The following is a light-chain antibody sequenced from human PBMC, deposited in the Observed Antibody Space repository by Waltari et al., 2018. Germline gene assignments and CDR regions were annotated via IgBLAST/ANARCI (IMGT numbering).Light chain of an antibody. J-gene: IGLJ2*01. CDR3: CSYAGNGVV. Sequence: QSALTQPAAVSGSPGQSITISCTGTSSDVGSYHLVSWYQQHPGKAPKLMIYEVSKRPSGVSNRFSGSKSGNTASLTISGLQAEDEADYYCCSYAGNGVVFGGGTKLTVL. V-gene: IGLV2-23*02. CDR2: EVS. CDR1: SSDVGSYHL.